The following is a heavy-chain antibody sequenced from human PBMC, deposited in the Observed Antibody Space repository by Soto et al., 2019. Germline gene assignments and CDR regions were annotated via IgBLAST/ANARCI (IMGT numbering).Heavy chain of an antibody. V-gene: IGHV3-74*01. CDR2: INSDGSRT. J-gene: IGHJ4*02. D-gene: IGHD3-22*01. CDR3: ARGDGDYYDGNGYLGRH. Sequence: EVQLVESGGGIVQPGGSLRLSCAASGFTFSSYWMHWVRQAPGKGLVWVSRINSDGSRTSYADSAKGRFTISRDNAKNSXYLQMSSLRAEDTAVYYCARGDGDYYDGNGYLGRHWGQGTLVTVSS. CDR1: GFTFSSYW.